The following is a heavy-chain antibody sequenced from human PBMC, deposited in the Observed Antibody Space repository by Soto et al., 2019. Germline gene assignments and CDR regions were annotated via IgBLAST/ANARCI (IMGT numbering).Heavy chain of an antibody. CDR2: TKNKANNYNT. V-gene: IGHV3-72*01. D-gene: IGHD1-1*01. CDR1: GLSFNDHF. Sequence: PGGSLRLSCAASGLSFNDHFMDWVRQARGKGLEWVGRTKNKANNYNTEYAASVKGRFIISRDNSKSLLYLQMNSLGTEDTAVYYCITWISWIGYWGQGTPVTVSS. J-gene: IGHJ4*02. CDR3: ITWISWIGY.